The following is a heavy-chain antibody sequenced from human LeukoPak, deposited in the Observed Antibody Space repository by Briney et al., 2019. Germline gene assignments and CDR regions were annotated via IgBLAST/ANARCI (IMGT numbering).Heavy chain of an antibody. V-gene: IGHV1-8*01. D-gene: IGHD4-11*01. CDR1: GYTFTSYD. Sequence: ASVTVTCKASGYTFTSYDINWVRPATGQRLEGMGWINPNSGNTGYAQKFQGRVTMTRNTSISTAYMELSSLRSEDTAVYYCARSYSNYSAFDIWGQGTMVTVSS. CDR2: INPNSGNT. J-gene: IGHJ3*02. CDR3: ARSYSNYSAFDI.